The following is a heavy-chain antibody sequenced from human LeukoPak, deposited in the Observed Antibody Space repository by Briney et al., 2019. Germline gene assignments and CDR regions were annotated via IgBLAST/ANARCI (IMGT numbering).Heavy chain of an antibody. CDR2: IYSGGST. D-gene: IGHD5-24*01. V-gene: IGHV3-66*02. Sequence: AGSLRLSCAASGITVSSKNMNWVRQAPGKGLPWVSVIYSGGSTNYADSVKGRFTISRDNSKNTLYLQMNSLRTEDTAVYYCARTGDGYKLDVFGIWGHGTMVTVSS. J-gene: IGHJ3*02. CDR1: GITVSSKN. CDR3: ARTGDGYKLDVFGI.